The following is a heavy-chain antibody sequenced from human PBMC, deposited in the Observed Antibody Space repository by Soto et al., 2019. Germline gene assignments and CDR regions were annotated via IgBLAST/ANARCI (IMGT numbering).Heavy chain of an antibody. V-gene: IGHV3-23*01. Sequence: GGSLRLSCVPSGFTFSTYAMSWFRPAPWKGLEWVSAISGSGGGTFYADSVRGRFTISRDNSKNTLFLQMNSLRAEDTALYFCAKDGTTAGIHYYGMDIWGQGTTVTVSS. CDR1: GFTFSTYA. CDR2: ISGSGGGT. D-gene: IGHD1-1*01. CDR3: AKDGTTAGIHYYGMDI. J-gene: IGHJ6*02.